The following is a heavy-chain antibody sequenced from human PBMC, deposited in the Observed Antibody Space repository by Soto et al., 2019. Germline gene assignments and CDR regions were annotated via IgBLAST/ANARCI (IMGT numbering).Heavy chain of an antibody. CDR3: ARQATGYYYGWFDP. CDR2: IFYSGGT. J-gene: IGHJ5*02. V-gene: IGHV4-39*01. D-gene: IGHD3-22*01. Sequence: QLLLQESGPGLVKPSETLSLTCTVSGGAILDSTYYWAWIRQPPGKGLEWIGTIFYSGGTFYTPSPKRPVSMSVDTSKNQLSLKLTSVTAADTAVYFCARQATGYYYGWFDPWGQGTLVTVSS. CDR1: GGAILDSTYY.